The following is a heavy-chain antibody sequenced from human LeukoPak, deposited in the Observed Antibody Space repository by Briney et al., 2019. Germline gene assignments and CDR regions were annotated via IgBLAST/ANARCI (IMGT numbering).Heavy chain of an antibody. CDR2: IRYDGSNK. CDR1: GFTFSSYG. CDR3: ARDDYYYDSSGDH. D-gene: IGHD3-22*01. J-gene: IGHJ1*01. Sequence: GGSLRLSCAASGFTFSSYGMHWVRQAPGKGLEWVAFIRYDGSNKYYADSVKGRFTISRDNSKNTLYLQMNSLRAEDTAVYYCARDDYYYDSSGDHWGQGTLVTVSS. V-gene: IGHV3-30*02.